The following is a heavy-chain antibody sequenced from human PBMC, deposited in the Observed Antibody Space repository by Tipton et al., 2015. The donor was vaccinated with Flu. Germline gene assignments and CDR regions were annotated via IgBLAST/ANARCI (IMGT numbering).Heavy chain of an antibody. D-gene: IGHD1-26*01. Sequence: GLVKPSETLSLTCAVSGYSITSGYYWGWIRQPPGKGLEWIASIYHSGRSYYSPSLKSRTTISVDTSNNHFSLRLTSVTAADTAVYYCARLPTRTYCPDYWGQGTLVTVSS. CDR2: IYHSGRS. J-gene: IGHJ4*02. CDR3: ARLPTRTYCPDY. CDR1: GYSITSGYY. V-gene: IGHV4-38-2*01.